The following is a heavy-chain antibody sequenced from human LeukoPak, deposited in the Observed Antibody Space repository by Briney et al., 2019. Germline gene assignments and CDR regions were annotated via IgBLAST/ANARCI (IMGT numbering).Heavy chain of an antibody. D-gene: IGHD6-19*01. CDR2: IYSGGST. Sequence: PGGSLRLSCAASGFTVSSNYMSWVRQAPGKGLEWVSVIYSGGSTYYADSVKGRFTISRDNSKNTLYLQMNSLRAEDTAVYYCARGDMSSGWYHDAFDIWGQGTMVTVSS. CDR1: GFTVSSNY. CDR3: ARGDMSSGWYHDAFDI. V-gene: IGHV3-53*01. J-gene: IGHJ3*02.